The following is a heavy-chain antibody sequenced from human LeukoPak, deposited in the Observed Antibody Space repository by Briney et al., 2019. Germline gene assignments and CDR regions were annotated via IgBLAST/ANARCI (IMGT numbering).Heavy chain of an antibody. Sequence: PGGSLRLSCAASEFTLRSYWMSWVRQAPGKGLEWGANIKQDGSEKYYVDSVKGRFTISRDNAKNSLYLQMNSLRAEDTAVYYCARVSRYCSSTSCYSFDQWGHGTLVTVSS. V-gene: IGHV3-7*01. D-gene: IGHD2-2*02. J-gene: IGHJ4*01. CDR1: EFTLRSYW. CDR3: ARVSRYCSSTSCYSFDQ. CDR2: IKQDGSEK.